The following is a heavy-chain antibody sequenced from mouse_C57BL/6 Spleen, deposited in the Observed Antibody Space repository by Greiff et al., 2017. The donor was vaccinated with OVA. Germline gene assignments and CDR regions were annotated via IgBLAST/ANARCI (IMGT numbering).Heavy chain of an antibody. Sequence: QVQLKQSGAELAKPGASVKLSCKASGYTFTSYWMHWVKQRPGQGLEWIGYINPSSGYTKYNQKFKDKATLTADKSSSTAYMQLSSLTYEDSAVYYGARSDGSSYYAMDDWGQGTSVTVSS. CDR2: INPSSGYT. J-gene: IGHJ4*01. CDR1: GYTFTSYW. V-gene: IGHV1-7*01. D-gene: IGHD1-1*01. CDR3: ARSDGSSYYAMDD.